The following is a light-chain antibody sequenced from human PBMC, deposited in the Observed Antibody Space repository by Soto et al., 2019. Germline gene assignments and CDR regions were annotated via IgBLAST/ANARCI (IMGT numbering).Light chain of an antibody. CDR3: SSYAGSNGV. CDR1: SSDVGGYNY. V-gene: IGLV2-8*01. Sequence: QSVLTQPPSASGSPGQSVTISCTGTSSDVGGYNYVSWYQQHPGKAPKLMIYEVSKRPSGVPDRFSGSKSGNTASLTVSGLQAEDEADYYCSSYAGSNGVFGTGTKVTAL. CDR2: EVS. J-gene: IGLJ1*01.